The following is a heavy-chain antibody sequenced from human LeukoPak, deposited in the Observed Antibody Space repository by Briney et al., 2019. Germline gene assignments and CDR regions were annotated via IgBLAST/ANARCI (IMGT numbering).Heavy chain of an antibody. CDR1: GGSISSYY. D-gene: IGHD2-2*01. V-gene: IGHV4-59*08. CDR3: TQHRGSRRPVLDY. CDR2: IYYSGRT. J-gene: IGHJ4*02. Sequence: SETLSLTCTVSGGSISSYYWSWIRQPPGKGLEWIGYIYYSGRTNYNPSLKSRVTISVDTSKNQFSLKLRSVSAADTAVYYCTQHRGSRRPVLDYWGQGTLVAVSS.